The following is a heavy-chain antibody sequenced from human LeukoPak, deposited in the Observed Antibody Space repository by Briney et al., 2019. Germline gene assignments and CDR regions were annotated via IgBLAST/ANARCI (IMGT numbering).Heavy chain of an antibody. Sequence: PGGSLRLSCTASGFTFSGYWMTWVRQAPGKGLEWVANIKEDGSAKYYVDSMKGRFTISRDNAKNSLYLQINSLRAEDTAVYYCARALYLWGQGTLVTVSS. V-gene: IGHV3-7*02. CDR1: GFTFSGYW. J-gene: IGHJ4*02. CDR3: ARALYL. CDR2: IKEDGSAK. D-gene: IGHD2-2*02.